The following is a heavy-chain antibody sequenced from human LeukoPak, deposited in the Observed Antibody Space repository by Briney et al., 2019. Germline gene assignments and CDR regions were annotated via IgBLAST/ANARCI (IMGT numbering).Heavy chain of an antibody. Sequence: GGSLRLSCAASGFTVSSNYMSWVRQAPGKGLEWVAISYSGNTTYCADSVRGRFTISRDKSKNRLHLQMNTLRAEDTAVYYCATYSSGRRGYYFDSWGQGTLVTVSS. CDR2: SYSGNTT. J-gene: IGHJ4*02. D-gene: IGHD6-19*01. V-gene: IGHV3-66*01. CDR3: ATYSSGRRGYYFDS. CDR1: GFTVSSNY.